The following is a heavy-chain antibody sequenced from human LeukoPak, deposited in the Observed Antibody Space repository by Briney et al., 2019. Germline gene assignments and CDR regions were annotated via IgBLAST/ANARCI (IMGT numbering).Heavy chain of an antibody. CDR3: ASSYYDILTGYYLEYFQH. CDR2: IIPIFGTA. V-gene: IGHV1-69*05. D-gene: IGHD3-9*01. Sequence: ASVKVSCKASGGTFSSYAISWVRQAPGQGLGWMGGIIPIFGTANYAQKFQGRVTITTDESTSTAYMELSSLRSEDTAVYYCASSYYDILTGYYLEYFQHWGQGTLVTVSS. J-gene: IGHJ1*01. CDR1: GGTFSSYA.